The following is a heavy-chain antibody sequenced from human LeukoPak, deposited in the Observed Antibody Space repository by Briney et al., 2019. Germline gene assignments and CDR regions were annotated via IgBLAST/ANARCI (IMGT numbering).Heavy chain of an antibody. V-gene: IGHV4-39*07. CDR3: ARVAGIAVAGGWFDP. CDR2: IYYGGTT. Sequence: SETLSLTCSVSGDSISGSSHYWGWIRQPPGKGLEWIGNIYYGGTTYYNPSLKSRVTISVDKSKNQFSLKLSSVTAADTAVYCCARVAGIAVAGGWFDPWGQGTLVTVSS. CDR1: GDSISGSSHY. D-gene: IGHD6-19*01. J-gene: IGHJ5*02.